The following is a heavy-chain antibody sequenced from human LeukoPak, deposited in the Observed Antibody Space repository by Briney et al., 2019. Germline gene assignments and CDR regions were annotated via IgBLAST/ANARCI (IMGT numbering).Heavy chain of an antibody. V-gene: IGHV3-7*01. Sequence: GGSLRLSCAASTFNFSHIWMYWLRQAPGKGLEWVANIKQDGSDKYYVESVKGRFAISRDNAKNSLYLQMNSLRAEDTAVYYCAELGITMIGGVWGKGTTATISS. CDR3: AELGITMIGGV. D-gene: IGHD3-10*02. J-gene: IGHJ6*04. CDR2: IKQDGSDK. CDR1: TFNFSHIW.